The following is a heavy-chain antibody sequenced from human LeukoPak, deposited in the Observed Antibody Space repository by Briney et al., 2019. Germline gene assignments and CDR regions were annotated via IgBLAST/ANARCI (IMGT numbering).Heavy chain of an antibody. CDR3: ARDLGIAAAGTGY. D-gene: IGHD6-13*01. CDR2: IIPILGIA. J-gene: IGHJ4*02. CDR1: GGTFSSYA. Sequence: GASVKVSCKASGGTFSSYAISWVRQAPGQGLEWMGRIIPILGIANYAQKFQGRVTITADKSTSTAYMELSGLRSEDTAVYYCARDLGIAAAGTGYWGQGTLVTVSS. V-gene: IGHV1-69*04.